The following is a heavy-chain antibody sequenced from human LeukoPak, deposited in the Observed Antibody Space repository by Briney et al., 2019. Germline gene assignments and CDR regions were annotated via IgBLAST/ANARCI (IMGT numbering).Heavy chain of an antibody. CDR2: IHSVGST. CDR1: GLSVSSHY. V-gene: IGHV3-53*01. D-gene: IGHD3-3*01. CDR3: ASSRIFGNAMDV. Sequence: GGSLRLSCAASGLSVSSHYMSWVRQAPGKGLEWVSVIHSVGSTDYADSVKGRFTISRDNPKNRVDLQVNSLRAEDTAVYYCASSRIFGNAMDVWGQGTTVTVSS. J-gene: IGHJ6*02.